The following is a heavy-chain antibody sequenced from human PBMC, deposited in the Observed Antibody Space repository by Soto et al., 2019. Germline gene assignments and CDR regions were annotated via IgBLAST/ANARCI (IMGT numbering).Heavy chain of an antibody. CDR3: ARVNIAVAGPFDY. J-gene: IGHJ4*02. CDR2: ISSSRSTI. D-gene: IGHD6-19*01. V-gene: IGHV3-48*02. CDR1: GFTFSSYS. Sequence: EVQLVESGGGLVQPGGSLRLSCAASGFTFSSYSMNWVRQAPGKGLEWVSYISSSRSTIYYADSVKGRFTISRDNAKNALYLQMNILRDEDTAVYYCARVNIAVAGPFDYWGQGTLVTVSS.